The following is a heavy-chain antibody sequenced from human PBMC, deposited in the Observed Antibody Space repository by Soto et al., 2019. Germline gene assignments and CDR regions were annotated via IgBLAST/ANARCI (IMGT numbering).Heavy chain of an antibody. CDR1: GGSISSSSYY. D-gene: IGHD5-12*01. Sequence: SETLSLTCTVSGGSISSSSYYWGWIRQPPGKGLEWIGSIYYSGSTYYNPSLKSRVTISVDTSKNQFSLKLSSVTAADTAVYYCARHGDGYNYAFDIWGQGTMVTVSS. CDR2: IYYSGST. V-gene: IGHV4-39*01. J-gene: IGHJ3*02. CDR3: ARHGDGYNYAFDI.